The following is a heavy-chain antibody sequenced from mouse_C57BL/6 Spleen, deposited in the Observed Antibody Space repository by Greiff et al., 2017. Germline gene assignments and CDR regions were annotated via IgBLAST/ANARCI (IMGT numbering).Heavy chain of an antibody. CDR3: ARADDYDERGPYWYFDV. CDR2: ISGGGGNT. V-gene: IGHV5-9*01. D-gene: IGHD2-4*01. CDR1: GFTFSSYT. Sequence: EVKLMESGGGLVKPGGSLKLSCAASGFTFSSYTMSWVRQTPEKRLEWVATISGGGGNTYYPDSVKGRFTISRDNAKNTLSLPMSSLRSEDTALYYCARADDYDERGPYWYFDVWGTGTTVTVSS. J-gene: IGHJ1*03.